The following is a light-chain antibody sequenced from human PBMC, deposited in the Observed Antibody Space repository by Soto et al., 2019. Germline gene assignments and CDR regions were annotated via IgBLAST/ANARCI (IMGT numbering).Light chain of an antibody. J-gene: IGKJ3*01. CDR1: QSVSSSY. Sequence: ETVLTHSPGTLSLSPGERATLSCRDSQSVSSSYLAWYQQKPGQAPRLLIYGASSRATGIPGRFSGSGSGTDFTLTISRLQPEDFAVYYCQQYGRSPFTFGPGTKVDIK. CDR2: GAS. V-gene: IGKV3-20*01. CDR3: QQYGRSPFT.